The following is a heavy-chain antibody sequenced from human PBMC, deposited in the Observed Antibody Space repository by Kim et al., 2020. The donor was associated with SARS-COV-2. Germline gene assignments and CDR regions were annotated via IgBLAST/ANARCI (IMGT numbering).Heavy chain of an antibody. J-gene: IGHJ2*01. CDR2: ST. CDR3: ARQWRHWYFDL. V-gene: IGHV4-39*01. Sequence: STYSNPSLKSRGTIAVDTSKNQFSLKLSAVTAADTAVYYCARQWRHWYFDLWGRGTLVTVSS. D-gene: IGHD3-3*01.